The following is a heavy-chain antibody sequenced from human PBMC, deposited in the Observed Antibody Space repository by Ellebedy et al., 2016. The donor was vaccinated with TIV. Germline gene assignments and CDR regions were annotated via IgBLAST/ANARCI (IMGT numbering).Heavy chain of an antibody. Sequence: AASVKVSCKASGYTFTNYGINWVRQAPGQGLEWMGWISAYNGNTDYAQKLQGRVTMTTDTSTSTAYMELRSLRSDDTAMYYCARGHTYYYANTTYPGEYFQHWGQGTLLTVSS. J-gene: IGHJ1*01. CDR2: ISAYNGNT. CDR3: ARGHTYYYANTTYPGEYFQH. D-gene: IGHD3-10*01. CDR1: GYTFTNYG. V-gene: IGHV1-18*04.